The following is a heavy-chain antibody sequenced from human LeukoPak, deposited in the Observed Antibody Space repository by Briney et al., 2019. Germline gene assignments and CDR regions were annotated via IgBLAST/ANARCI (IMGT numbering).Heavy chain of an antibody. Sequence: GGSLRLSCAASGFTVSSNYMSWVRQAPGKGLEWVSVIYSGGSTYYADSVKGRFTISRDNSKNTLYLQMNSPRAEDTAVYYCVRGTLPNQQRGAFDIWGQGTMVTVSS. J-gene: IGHJ3*02. D-gene: IGHD6-13*01. V-gene: IGHV3-66*01. CDR1: GFTVSSNY. CDR3: VRGTLPNQQRGAFDI. CDR2: IYSGGST.